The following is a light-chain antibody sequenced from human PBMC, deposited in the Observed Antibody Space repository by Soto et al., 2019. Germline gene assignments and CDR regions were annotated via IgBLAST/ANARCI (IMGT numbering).Light chain of an antibody. V-gene: IGKV3-15*01. CDR1: QSVSSN. CDR2: GAS. J-gene: IGKJ3*01. CDR3: QQDNNWPSFT. Sequence: DIVMTQSPATLSVSPGERATLSCRASQSVSSNLAWYQQTPGQAPRLLVYGASTRATGIPARFSGSGSGTEFILTISSLPSEDFALYYCQQDNNWPSFTFGPGTKVDIK.